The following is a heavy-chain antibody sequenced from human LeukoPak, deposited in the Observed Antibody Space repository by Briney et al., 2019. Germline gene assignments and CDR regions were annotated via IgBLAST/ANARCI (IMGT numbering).Heavy chain of an antibody. CDR3: ARGRAVIVPAYYFDY. J-gene: IGHJ4*02. V-gene: IGHV3-74*01. CDR2: INSDGNST. CDR1: GFIFRTYW. D-gene: IGHD2-2*01. Sequence: PGGSLRLSCAASGFIFRTYWMHWVRQAPGKGLVWVSRINSDGNSTSYADSVKGRFTISRDNAKNTLYLQLNSLRAEDTAVYYCARGRAVIVPAYYFDYWGQGTLVTVSS.